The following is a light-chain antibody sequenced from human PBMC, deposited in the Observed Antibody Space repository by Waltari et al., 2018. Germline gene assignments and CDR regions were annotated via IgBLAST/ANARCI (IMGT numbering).Light chain of an antibody. CDR2: ECY. CDR1: SSDIGSYNL. Sequence: QSALTQPASVSGSPGQSITISCTGTSSDIGSYNLVSWYQLHPGKAPKLMIYECYKRPSGLASHCSASKSGNTASLTISGLQADDEADYYCCLYAGTYLFGTGTRVTVL. CDR3: CLYAGTYL. V-gene: IGLV2-23*01. J-gene: IGLJ1*01.